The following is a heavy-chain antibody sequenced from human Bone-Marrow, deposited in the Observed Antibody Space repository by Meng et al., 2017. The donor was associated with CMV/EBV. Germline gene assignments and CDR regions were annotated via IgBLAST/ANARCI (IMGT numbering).Heavy chain of an antibody. D-gene: IGHD3-9*01. V-gene: IGHV3-66*02. CDR2: IYSGGST. J-gene: IGHJ3*02. CDR1: GFTVSSNY. Sequence: GGSLRLCCAASGFTVSSNYMSWVRQAPGKVLEWVSVIYSGGSTYYADSVKGRFTISRDNSKNTLYLQMNSLRAEDTAVYYCAIPYYDILTGYYEGAFDIWGQGTMVTV. CDR3: AIPYYDILTGYYEGAFDI.